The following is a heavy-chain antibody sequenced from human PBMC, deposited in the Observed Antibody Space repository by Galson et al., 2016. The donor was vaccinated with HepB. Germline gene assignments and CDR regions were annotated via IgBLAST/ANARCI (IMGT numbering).Heavy chain of an antibody. CDR1: GFTFSTYA. V-gene: IGHV3-30*04. CDR3: ATAGGYCSGGGCWPDN. CDR2: ILYDGRTE. Sequence: SLRLSCAASGFTFSTYALHWVRQAPGKGLEWVALILYDGRTEFYADSVNGRFTISRDKSKNTLYLQMNSLRAEDTSVYYCATAGGYCSGGGCWPDNWGQGTLVTVSS. J-gene: IGHJ4*02. D-gene: IGHD2-15*01.